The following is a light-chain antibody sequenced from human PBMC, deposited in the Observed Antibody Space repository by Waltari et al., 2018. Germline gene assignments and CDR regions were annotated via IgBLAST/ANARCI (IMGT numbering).Light chain of an antibody. V-gene: IGLV1-44*01. Sequence: QSVVTQSPSASGPPGQRVTISCSGSSSNIGSKTVNWYQHLPGTAPKLLIHNNNQRPSGVPDRFSGSKSDTSASLAISGLQSEDEAEYCCAVWDDSLNGWMFGGGTKLTVL. J-gene: IGLJ3*02. CDR2: NNN. CDR3: AVWDDSLNGWM. CDR1: SSNIGSKT.